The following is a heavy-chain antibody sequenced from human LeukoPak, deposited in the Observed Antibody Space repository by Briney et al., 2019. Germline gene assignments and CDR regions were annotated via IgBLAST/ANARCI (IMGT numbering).Heavy chain of an antibody. Sequence: HRASVKVSCKASGYTFTGYYMHWVRQAPGQGLEWMGWINPNSGDTNYAQKFQGRVTMTRDTSTSTAYMELSRLRSDDTAVYYCAREGTYYYYYMDVWGKGTTVTVSS. D-gene: IGHD1-1*01. CDR1: GYTFTGYY. J-gene: IGHJ6*03. CDR3: AREGTYYYYYMDV. V-gene: IGHV1-2*02. CDR2: INPNSGDT.